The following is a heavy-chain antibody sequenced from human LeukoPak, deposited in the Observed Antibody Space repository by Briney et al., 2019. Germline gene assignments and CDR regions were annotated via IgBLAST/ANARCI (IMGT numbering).Heavy chain of an antibody. CDR1: GFTFNNYG. D-gene: IGHD6-19*01. Sequence: GGSLRLSCAAFGFTFNNYGMHWVRQAPGKGLDWVAVISYDGTARYYADSVKGRFTISRDNSKNTLYLQMNSLRAEDTAVYYCVKDVAVLAGTSNCFDHWGQGTLVTVSS. J-gene: IGHJ4*02. CDR2: ISYDGTAR. CDR3: VKDVAVLAGTSNCFDH. V-gene: IGHV3-30*18.